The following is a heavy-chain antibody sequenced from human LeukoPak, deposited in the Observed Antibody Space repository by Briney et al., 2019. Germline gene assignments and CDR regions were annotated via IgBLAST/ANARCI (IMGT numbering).Heavy chain of an antibody. CDR3: AMQVGIYGDYNNWFDP. Sequence: PSESLSLICTLSAAPLNNYYWNWVRHPPGEELEWIGNVDYSGSTRYNPSLESRATMSLDSSKNQFSLRLTSVTAADMAVYYCAMQVGIYGDYNNWFDPWGQGARVTASS. CDR2: VDYSGST. J-gene: IGHJ5*02. V-gene: IGHV4-59*08. D-gene: IGHD4-17*01. CDR1: AAPLNNYY.